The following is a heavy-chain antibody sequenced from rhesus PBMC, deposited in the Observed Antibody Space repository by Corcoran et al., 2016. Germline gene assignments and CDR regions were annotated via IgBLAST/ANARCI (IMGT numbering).Heavy chain of an antibody. CDR1: GGSISSSY. CDR3: ARGRISGSR. CDR2: IYGSGSST. Sequence: QLQLQESGPGLVKPSETLSVTCAVSGGSISSSYWSWIRQAPGKGLEWIGYIYGSGSSTNYNPSLKSRVTLSVDTSKNQLSLKLSSVTTADTAGYYCARGRISGSRWGQGVLVTVSS. D-gene: IGHD2-21*01. J-gene: IGHJ4*01. V-gene: IGHV4-169*01.